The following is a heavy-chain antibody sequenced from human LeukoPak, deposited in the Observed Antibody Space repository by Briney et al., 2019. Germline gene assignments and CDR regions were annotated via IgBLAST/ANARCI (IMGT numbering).Heavy chain of an antibody. CDR3: ARAPPYYYDTSGYPEGYFDY. V-gene: IGHV4-39*07. J-gene: IGHJ4*02. CDR1: GGSISSNLYY. Sequence: SETLSLTCSVSGGSISSNLYYWGWVRQPPGKGLEWIGSKYYSGSTYYNPSLKSRVTISVDTSKNQFSLKLSSVTAADTAVYYCARAPPYYYDTSGYPEGYFDYWGQGTLVTVSS. CDR2: KYYSGST. D-gene: IGHD3-22*01.